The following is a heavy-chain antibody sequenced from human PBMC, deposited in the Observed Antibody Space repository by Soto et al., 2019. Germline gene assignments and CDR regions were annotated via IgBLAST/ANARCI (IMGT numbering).Heavy chain of an antibody. CDR2: IYYSERTSYNSGST. J-gene: IGHJ5*02. CDR3: ARHTRNQFDP. CDR1: GDSMTSSSYY. Sequence: SETLSLTCTVSGDSMTSSSYYWGWIRQPPGKGLEWIGSIYYSERTSYNSGSTYYRPSLKSRVTISGDTSKSQFSLKLSSVTAADTAVYYCARHTRNQFDPWGQGTLVTVSS. V-gene: IGHV4-39*01.